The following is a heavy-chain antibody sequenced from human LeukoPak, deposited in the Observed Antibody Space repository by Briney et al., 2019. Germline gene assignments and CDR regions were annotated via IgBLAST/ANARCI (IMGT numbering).Heavy chain of an antibody. CDR2: ISYDGSNK. CDR1: GYTLTELS. V-gene: IGHV3-30*18. D-gene: IGHD4-17*01. J-gene: IGHJ4*02. Sequence: SCKVSGYTLTELSMHWVRQAPGKGLEWVAVISYDGSNKCYVDSVKGRFTISRDNSKNTLYLQMDSLRAEDTAVYYCAKDLRPQIPYGESPRGTAPMGYWGQGALVTVSS. CDR3: AKDLRPQIPYGESPRGTAPMGY.